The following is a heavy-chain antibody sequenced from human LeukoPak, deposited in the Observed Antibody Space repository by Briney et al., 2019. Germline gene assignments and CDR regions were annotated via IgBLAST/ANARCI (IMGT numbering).Heavy chain of an antibody. V-gene: IGHV3-11*04. CDR1: GFTFSDYY. J-gene: IGHJ6*03. CDR2: ISNSGSII. CDR3: ARHQYSSSARVYYMDV. D-gene: IGHD6-13*01. Sequence: GGSLRLSCAASGFTFSDYYMSWIRQAPGKGLEWVSYISNSGSIIKYADSVKGRFTISRDNAKNSLFLQMNILSAEDAAVYYCARHQYSSSARVYYMDVWGKGTTVTVSS.